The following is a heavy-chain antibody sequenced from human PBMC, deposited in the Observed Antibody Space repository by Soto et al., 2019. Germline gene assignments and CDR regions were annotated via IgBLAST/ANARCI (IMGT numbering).Heavy chain of an antibody. CDR2: FYYSGST. V-gene: IGHV4-31*03. CDR3: ARSVFP. J-gene: IGHJ5*02. CDR1: GGSITTGGYY. Sequence: QVQLQEWGPGLVKPSQTLSLTCTVPGGSITTGGYYWNWIRQHPGKGLEWIGYFYYSGSTYYNPSLKSGVTLSVNTSKNQFSLKLSSVTAADTAVYYCARSVFPWGQGTLVTVSS.